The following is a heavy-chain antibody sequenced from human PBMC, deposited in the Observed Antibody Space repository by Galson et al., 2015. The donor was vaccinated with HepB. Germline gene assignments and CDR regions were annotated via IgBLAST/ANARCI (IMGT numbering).Heavy chain of an antibody. Sequence: QSGAEVKKPGESLRISCKGSGYSLSNYWISWVRQMPGKGLEWMGRIDPGDSDTNYSPSVQGHVTISADKSISTAYLQWSSLKDSDTAIYYCASLRYSSGWYYFEQWGQGTLVTVSS. V-gene: IGHV5-10-1*01. CDR2: IDPGDSDT. CDR1: GYSLSNYW. J-gene: IGHJ4*02. CDR3: ASLRYSSGWYYFEQ. D-gene: IGHD6-19*01.